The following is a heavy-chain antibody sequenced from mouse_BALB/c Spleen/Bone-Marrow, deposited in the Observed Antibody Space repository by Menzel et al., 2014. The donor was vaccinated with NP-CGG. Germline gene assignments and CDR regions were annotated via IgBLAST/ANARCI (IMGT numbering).Heavy chain of an antibody. CDR1: GFTLTDYY. Sequence: EVMLVESGGGSEQPGGSLRLSCATSGFTLTDYYMSWVRQPPGRALEWLGFIRNKAKGSTTDYSASVKGRFTISRDNSQSSLYLQMNALRPEDSAAYYCARDIEGSCSCWCLDVWGAGTTVAASS. J-gene: IGHJ1*01. V-gene: IGHV7-3*02. CDR2: IRNKAKGSTT. CDR3: ARDIEGSCSCWCLDV. D-gene: IGHD1-1*02.